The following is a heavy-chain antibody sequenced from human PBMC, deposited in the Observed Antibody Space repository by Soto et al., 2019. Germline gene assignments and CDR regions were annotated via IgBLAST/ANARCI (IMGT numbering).Heavy chain of an antibody. CDR2: ITSSGTTV. Sequence: EVHLVESGGGLVQPGGSLRLSCAASGFTFSSYSLNWVRQAPGKGLEWVSYITSSGTTVYYADSERGRFTISRDNAKNSLYLQMNSLRDDDTAVYYCARGSSNWAYYFDLWGQGTLVTVSS. CDR1: GFTFSSYS. J-gene: IGHJ4*02. V-gene: IGHV3-48*02. CDR3: ARGSSNWAYYFDL. D-gene: IGHD6-13*01.